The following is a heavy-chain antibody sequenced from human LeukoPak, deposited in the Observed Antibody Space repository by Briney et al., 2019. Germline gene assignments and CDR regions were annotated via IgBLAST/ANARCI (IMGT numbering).Heavy chain of an antibody. CDR1: GYSISSGYY. D-gene: IGHD5-24*01. V-gene: IGHV4-38-2*02. CDR3: ARLDGYNSTWFDF. J-gene: IGHJ5*01. Sequence: SETLSLTCTVSGYSISSGYYWGWIRQPPGKGLEWIGSIYHSGSTYYNPSLKSRVTISVDTSKNQFSLRLASVTAADTALYYCARLDGYNSTWFDFWGQGTLVTVSS. CDR2: IYHSGST.